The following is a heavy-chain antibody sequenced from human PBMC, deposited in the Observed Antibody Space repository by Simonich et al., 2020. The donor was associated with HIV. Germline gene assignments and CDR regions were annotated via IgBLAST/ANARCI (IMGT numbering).Heavy chain of an antibody. Sequence: QVQLQQCGAGLLKPSETLSLTCAVYGGSFSGYYWSWILQPPGKGLEWIGKNNHSGSTNYNPSLKRRVTISVDTSKNQFSLKLSSVTAADTAVYYCARGFYQRLYYFDYWGQGTLVTVSS. CDR1: GGSFSGYY. CDR3: ARGFYQRLYYFDY. V-gene: IGHV4-34*01. CDR2: NNHSGST. D-gene: IGHD2-2*01. J-gene: IGHJ4*02.